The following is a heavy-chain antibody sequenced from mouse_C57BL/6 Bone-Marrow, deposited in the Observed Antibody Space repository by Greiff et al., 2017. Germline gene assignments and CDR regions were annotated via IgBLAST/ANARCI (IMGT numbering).Heavy chain of an antibody. V-gene: IGHV5-9-1*02. CDR3: TRGGTDYGNYGFAY. D-gene: IGHD2-1*01. Sequence: VESGEGLVKPGGSLKLSCAASGFTFSSYAMSWVRQTPEKRLEWVAYISSGGDYIYYADTVKGRFTISRDNARNTLYLQMSSLKSEDTAMYYCTRGGTDYGNYGFAYWGQGTLVTVSA. J-gene: IGHJ3*01. CDR2: ISSGGDYI. CDR1: GFTFSSYA.